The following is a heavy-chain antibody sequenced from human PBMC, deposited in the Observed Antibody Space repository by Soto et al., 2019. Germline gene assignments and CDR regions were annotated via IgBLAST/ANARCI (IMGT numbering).Heavy chain of an antibody. Sequence: QVQLEQSGAEVRQPGSSVKVSCKASGGSFSSLGLSWVRRAPGQGLEWMGGIIPTLGKPTYAQRFQARVTITADEATRTAYIELPSLTPEDTAIYYCGTEEGMDEVDYCYVMEVWGQGSAVTV. D-gene: IGHD5-12*01. V-gene: IGHV1-69*11. CDR1: GGSFSSLG. CDR3: GTEEGMDEVDYCYVMEV. CDR2: IIPTLGKP. J-gene: IGHJ6*02.